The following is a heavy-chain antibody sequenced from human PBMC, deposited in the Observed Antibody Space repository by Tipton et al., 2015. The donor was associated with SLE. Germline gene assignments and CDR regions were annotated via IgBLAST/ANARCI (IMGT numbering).Heavy chain of an antibody. J-gene: IGHJ3*02. D-gene: IGHD6-19*01. CDR1: GYSFNTYW. Sequence: VQLVQSGAEVEKPGESLKISCKGFGYSFNTYWIGWVRQMPGKGLEWMGIIYPGDSDTRYSPSFQGQVTISADKSISTAYLQWSSLKASDTATYYCAIYRSGWEGTFDSCGQGTMVTVSS. CDR3: AIYRSGWEGTFDS. CDR2: IYPGDSDT. V-gene: IGHV5-51*03.